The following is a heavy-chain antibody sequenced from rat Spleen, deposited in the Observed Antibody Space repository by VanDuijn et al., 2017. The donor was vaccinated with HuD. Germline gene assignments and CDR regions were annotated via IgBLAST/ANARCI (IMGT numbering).Heavy chain of an antibody. D-gene: IGHD1-11*01. J-gene: IGHJ3*01. V-gene: IGHV5-29*01. CDR2: ISYDGSYT. CDR3: ARQHTTGGFAY. Sequence: EVKLVESGGGLVQPGRSLKLSCAASGFNFNDYWMGWVRQAPTKGLEWFATISYDGSYTYYRDSVKGRFTISRDNAKSTLYLQMDSLRSEDTATYYCARQHTTGGFAYWAKALWSLSLQ. CDR1: GFNFNDYW.